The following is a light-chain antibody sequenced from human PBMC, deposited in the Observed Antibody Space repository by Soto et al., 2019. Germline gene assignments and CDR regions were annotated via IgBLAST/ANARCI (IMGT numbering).Light chain of an antibody. CDR1: SSNIGRNY. CDR3: AAWDDSLRGYV. V-gene: IGLV1-47*02. CDR2: GNT. J-gene: IGLJ1*01. Sequence: QSVLSQPPSASGTPGQRVTISCSGSSSNIGRNYIYWYQQLTGTAPKLLIYGNTQRPSGVPDRFSGSKSGTSVSLAISGLRSEDEADYYCAAWDDSLRGYVFGTGTKLTVL.